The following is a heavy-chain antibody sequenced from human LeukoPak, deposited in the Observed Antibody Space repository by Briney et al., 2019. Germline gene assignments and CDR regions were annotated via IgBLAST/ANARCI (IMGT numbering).Heavy chain of an antibody. Sequence: SETLSLTCTVSGGSISRGSYYWGWIRQPPGKGLQWIGSISYSGNTYSNPSLASRVTMSVDTSKNQFSLKLSSVTAADTAVYYCGRDRRAMYYYDSSGYYSDFWGQGTLVTVSS. D-gene: IGHD3-22*01. J-gene: IGHJ4*02. V-gene: IGHV4-39*07. CDR3: GRDRRAMYYYDSSGYYSDF. CDR2: ISYSGNT. CDR1: GGSISRGSYY.